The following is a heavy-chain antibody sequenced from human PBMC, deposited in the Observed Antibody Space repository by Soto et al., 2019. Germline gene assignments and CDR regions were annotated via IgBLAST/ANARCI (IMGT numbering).Heavy chain of an antibody. CDR2: IIPILGIA. V-gene: IGHV1-69*08. CDR1: GGTFSSYT. D-gene: IGHD2-8*01. CDR3: ARDRIANFSVLMGYY. J-gene: IGHJ4*02. Sequence: QVQLVQSGAEVKKPGSSVKVSCKASGGTFSSYTISWVRQAPGQGLEWMGRIIPILGIANYAQKFQGRVTITADKSTSTAYMELSSLRSEDTAVYYCARDRIANFSVLMGYYWGQGTLVTVSS.